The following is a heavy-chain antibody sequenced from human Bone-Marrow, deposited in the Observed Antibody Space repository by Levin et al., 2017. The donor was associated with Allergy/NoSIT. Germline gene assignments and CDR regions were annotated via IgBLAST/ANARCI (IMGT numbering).Heavy chain of an antibody. CDR1: GFNFASYG. CDR2: ISYDGTNK. J-gene: IGHJ4*01. V-gene: IGHV3-30*03. Sequence: GGSLRLSCVASGFNFASYGMHWVRQAPGKGLEWVAGISYDGTNKYYADPVKGRFTISRDKSKNTLVLQANSLRDEDTAVYYCAADHGGGYCSRTNCFPLFFDDWGRGTLVTVSS. D-gene: IGHD2-2*01. CDR3: AADHGGGYCSRTNCFPLFFDD.